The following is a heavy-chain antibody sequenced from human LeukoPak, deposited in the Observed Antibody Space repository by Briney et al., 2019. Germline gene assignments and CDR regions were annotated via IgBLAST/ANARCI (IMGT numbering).Heavy chain of an antibody. Sequence: PSETLSLTCTVSGGSINSGGYYWSWIRQHPGKGLEWIGYIYYSGSTYCNPSLKSRVTISVDTSKNQFSLKLSSVTAADTAVYYCARGYGYSYLFDYWGQGTLVTVSS. V-gene: IGHV4-31*03. D-gene: IGHD5-18*01. CDR3: ARGYGYSYLFDY. CDR1: GGSINSGGYY. CDR2: IYYSGST. J-gene: IGHJ4*02.